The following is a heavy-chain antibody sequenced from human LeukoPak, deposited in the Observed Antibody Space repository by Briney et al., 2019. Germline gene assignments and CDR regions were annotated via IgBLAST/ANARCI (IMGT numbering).Heavy chain of an antibody. CDR1: RFTFSSYG. J-gene: IGHJ6*02. V-gene: IGHV3-30*18. CDR2: ISYDGSNK. Sequence: GGSLRLSCAASRFTFSSYGMHWVRQAPGKGLEWVAVISYDGSNKYYADSVQGRFTISRDNSKNTLYLQMNSLRAEGTAVYYCAKAEGGYYYYGMDVWGQGTTVTVSS. CDR3: AKAEGGYYYYGMDV. D-gene: IGHD1-14*01.